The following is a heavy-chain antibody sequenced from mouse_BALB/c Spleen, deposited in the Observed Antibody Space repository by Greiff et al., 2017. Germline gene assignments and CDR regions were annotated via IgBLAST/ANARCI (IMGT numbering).Heavy chain of an antibody. V-gene: IGHV1-54*03. J-gene: IGHJ2*01. D-gene: IGHD1-2*01. CDR3: ARGGDYGPVKYFDY. CDR2: INPGSGGT. CDR1: GYAFTNYL. Sequence: VQLQESGAELVRPGTSVKVSCKASGYAFTNYLIEWVKQRPGQGLEWIGVINPGSGGTNYNEKFKGKATLTADKSSSTAYMQLSSLTSDDSAVYFCARGGDYGPVKYFDYWGQGTTLTVSS.